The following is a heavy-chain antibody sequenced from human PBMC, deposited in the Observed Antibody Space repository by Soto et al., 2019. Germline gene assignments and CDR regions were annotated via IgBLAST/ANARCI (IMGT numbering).Heavy chain of an antibody. Sequence: EVQLVESGGGLVQPGGSLRLSCAASGFTFSSYWMSWVRQAPGKGLEWVANIKKDGSEKYYVDSVKGRFTISRDNDKNSLYLQMNSLRAEDTALYYCARLWSAARPLDYWGQGTLVTVSS. V-gene: IGHV3-7*01. J-gene: IGHJ4*02. D-gene: IGHD6-6*01. CDR2: IKKDGSEK. CDR1: GFTFSSYW. CDR3: ARLWSAARPLDY.